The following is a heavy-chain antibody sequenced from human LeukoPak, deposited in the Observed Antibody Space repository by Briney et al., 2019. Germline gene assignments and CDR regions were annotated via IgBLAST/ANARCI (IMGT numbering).Heavy chain of an antibody. J-gene: IGHJ6*03. D-gene: IGHD2-2*01. CDR3: AREYCSSTSCLDYYYYMDV. CDR1: GFTFSSYS. Sequence: KSGGSLRLSCAASGFTFSSYSMNWVRQAPGKGLEWVSSISGSSSYIYYADSVKGRFTISRDNAKNSLYLQMNSLRAEDTAVYYCAREYCSSTSCLDYYYYMDVWGKGTTVTVSS. CDR2: ISGSSSYI. V-gene: IGHV3-21*01.